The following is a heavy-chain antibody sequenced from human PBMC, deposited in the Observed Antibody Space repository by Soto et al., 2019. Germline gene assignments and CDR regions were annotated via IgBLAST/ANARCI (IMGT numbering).Heavy chain of an antibody. CDR3: AKGGGGSYIYFDY. D-gene: IGHD1-26*01. J-gene: IGHJ4*02. Sequence: QVQLVESGGGVVQPGRSLRLSCTASGFTFSTYGMHWVRQAPGKGLEWVAVISYDENNKYYADSVKGRFTISRDKSKNTLYLQMNSLRTEDTAVYYCAKGGGGSYIYFDYWCQGTLVTVSS. CDR2: ISYDENNK. V-gene: IGHV3-30*18. CDR1: GFTFSTYG.